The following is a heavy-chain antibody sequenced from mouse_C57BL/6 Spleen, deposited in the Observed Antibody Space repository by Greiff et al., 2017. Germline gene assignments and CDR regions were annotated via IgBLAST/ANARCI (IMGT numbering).Heavy chain of an antibody. J-gene: IGHJ4*01. D-gene: IGHD3-2*02. CDR1: GYTFTSYW. V-gene: IGHV1-64*01. CDR2: IHPNSGST. CDR3: ARYNSSGLLDY. Sequence: QVQLKQPGAELVKPGASVKLSCKASGYTFTSYWMHWVKQRPGQGLEWIGMIHPNSGSTNYNEKFKSKATLTVDKSSSTAYMQLSSLTSEDSAVYYCARYNSSGLLDYWGQGTSVTVSS.